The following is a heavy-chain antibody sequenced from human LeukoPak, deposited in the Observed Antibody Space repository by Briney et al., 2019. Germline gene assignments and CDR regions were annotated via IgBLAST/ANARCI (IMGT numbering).Heavy chain of an antibody. V-gene: IGHV4-39*01. CDR1: GGSISSSDYF. Sequence: SETLSLTCTVSGGSISSSDYFWGWIRQPPGKGLEWIASIYYSGTTHYNPSLKSRVTMSVDTSKNQFSLKLSSVTAADTAVYYCARVDTQGVPSPWGQGTMVTVSS. CDR2: IYYSGTT. D-gene: IGHD3-16*01. CDR3: ARVDTQGVPSP. J-gene: IGHJ3*01.